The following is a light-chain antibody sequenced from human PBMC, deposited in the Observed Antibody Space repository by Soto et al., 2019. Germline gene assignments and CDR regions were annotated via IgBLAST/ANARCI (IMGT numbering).Light chain of an antibody. J-gene: IGKJ4*01. CDR1: QSINRH. V-gene: IGKV3-11*01. CDR3: QQYGSSIT. CDR2: DAS. Sequence: EIVLTQSPATLSLSPGERATLSCRASQSINRHLAWYRQKPGQAPRLLIYDASNRATGIPARFSGSGSGTDFTLTISSLEPEDFAVYYCQQYGSSITFGGGTKVDIK.